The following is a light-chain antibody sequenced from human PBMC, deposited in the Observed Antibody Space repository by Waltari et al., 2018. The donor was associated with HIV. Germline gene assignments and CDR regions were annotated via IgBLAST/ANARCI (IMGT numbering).Light chain of an antibody. V-gene: IGLV2-23*02. Sequence: QSALTQPASVSGSPGQSFTISCTGTSTDVGNFNFVSSYQQYPGKAPKLLIYEVTKRPSGASNRFSASKSGNTASLTISGLRAEDEADYYCYSYSDTSSSYVFGTGTKVTVL. CDR2: EVT. CDR3: YSYSDTSSSYV. CDR1: STDVGNFNF. J-gene: IGLJ1*01.